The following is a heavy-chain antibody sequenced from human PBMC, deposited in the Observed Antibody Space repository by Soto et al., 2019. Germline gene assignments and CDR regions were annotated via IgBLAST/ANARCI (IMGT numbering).Heavy chain of an antibody. J-gene: IGHJ6*02. CDR1: GYSFTNYL. Sequence: PGESLKISCQGSGYSFTNYLIVWVRQMPGKGLEWMGIIYPGDSDTRYSPSFQGQVTISADKSINTAYLQWRSLKPSDTAMYYCARRGAGRGHYYDGMDVWGQGTTVTVSS. CDR2: IYPGDSDT. V-gene: IGHV5-51*01. CDR3: ARRGAGRGHYYDGMDV. D-gene: IGHD6-19*01.